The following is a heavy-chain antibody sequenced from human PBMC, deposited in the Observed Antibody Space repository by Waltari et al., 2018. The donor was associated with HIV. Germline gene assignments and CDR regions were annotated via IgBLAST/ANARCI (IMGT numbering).Heavy chain of an antibody. Sequence: EVQLVETGGDVIRPGGSLRLSCATSGLAVTNNYINLVRQAPGKGLEWVSVIYRGGDTKYADSVKGRFLISRDNSKNTVILQLNRLRVEDTAVYYCSGPDGDQGTSVTYYGMGVWGQGTTVIVSS. D-gene: IGHD4-17*01. CDR3: SGPDGDQGTSVTYYGMGV. CDR1: GLAVTNNY. J-gene: IGHJ6*02. V-gene: IGHV3-53*02. CDR2: IYRGGDT.